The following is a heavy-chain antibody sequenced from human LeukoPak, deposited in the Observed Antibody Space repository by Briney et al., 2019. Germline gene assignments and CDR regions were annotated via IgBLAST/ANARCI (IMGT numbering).Heavy chain of an antibody. Sequence: ASVKVSCKASGGTFSSYTISWVRQAPGQGLEWMGRIIPILGIANYAQKFQGRVTITADKSTSTAYMELSSLRSEDTAVYYCARVNQLGFWSGYPGGACDPWVQGTLVTVSS. V-gene: IGHV1-69*02. CDR1: GGTFSSYT. J-gene: IGHJ5*02. CDR3: ARVNQLGFWSGYPGGACDP. CDR2: IIPILGIA. D-gene: IGHD3-3*01.